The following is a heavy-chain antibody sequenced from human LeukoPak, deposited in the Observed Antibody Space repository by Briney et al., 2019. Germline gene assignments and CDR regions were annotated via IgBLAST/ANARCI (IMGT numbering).Heavy chain of an antibody. J-gene: IGHJ6*03. CDR1: GFTFSSYN. D-gene: IGHD5-24*01. Sequence: PGGSLRLSCAASGFTFSSYNMNWVRQAPGKGLEWVSGINWNGGSTGYADSVKGRFTISRDNAKNSLYLQMNSLRAEDTALYYCARAHRYNFVGVDYYYYYMDVWGKGTTVTVSS. V-gene: IGHV3-20*04. CDR2: INWNGGST. CDR3: ARAHRYNFVGVDYYYYYMDV.